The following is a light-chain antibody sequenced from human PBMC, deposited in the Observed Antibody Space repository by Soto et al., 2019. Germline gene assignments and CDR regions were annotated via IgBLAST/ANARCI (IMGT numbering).Light chain of an antibody. J-gene: IGKJ4*01. CDR2: DAS. V-gene: IGKV3-20*01. Sequence: EIVLKQSPDTLSLSPGERATLSCRASQSVKNNYLAWYQQKPGQAPRFLIYDASSRATGIPDRFSGSGSGTDFTLTISRLEPEAFAVYYCQQYGSTPLTFGGGTKVDIK. CDR1: QSVKNNY. CDR3: QQYGSTPLT.